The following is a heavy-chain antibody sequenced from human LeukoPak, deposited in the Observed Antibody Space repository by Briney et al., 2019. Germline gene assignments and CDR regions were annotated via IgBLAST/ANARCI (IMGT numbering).Heavy chain of an antibody. D-gene: IGHD3-10*01. CDR3: ARDRITMVRGVIITYNYFDY. CDR1: GFTFDDYA. Sequence: GGSLRLSCAASGFTFDDYAMHWVRHAPGKGLEWVSGISWNSGSIGYADSVKGRFTISRDNAKNSLYLQMNSLRAEDTAVYYCARDRITMVRGVIITYNYFDYWGQGTLVTVSS. V-gene: IGHV3-9*01. J-gene: IGHJ4*02. CDR2: ISWNSGSI.